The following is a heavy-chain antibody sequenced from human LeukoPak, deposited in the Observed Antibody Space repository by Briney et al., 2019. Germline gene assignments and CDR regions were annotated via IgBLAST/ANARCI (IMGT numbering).Heavy chain of an antibody. CDR2: IYTSGST. CDR1: GGSISSYY. J-gene: IGHJ3*02. CDR3: ARDRYCDWLLPGEGAFDI. V-gene: IGHV4-4*07. D-gene: IGHD3-9*01. Sequence: PSETLSLTCTVSGGSISSYYWSWIRQPAGKGLEWIGRIYTSGSTNYNPSLKSRVTMSVDTSKNQFSLKLSSVTAADTAVYYCARDRYCDWLLPGEGAFDIWGQGTMVTVSS.